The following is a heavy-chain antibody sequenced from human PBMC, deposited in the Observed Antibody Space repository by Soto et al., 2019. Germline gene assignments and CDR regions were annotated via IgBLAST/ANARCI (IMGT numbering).Heavy chain of an antibody. Sequence: RLSCAASGFTFSSYAMSWVRQAPGKGLEWVSAISGSGGSTYYADSVKGRFTISRDNSKNTLSLQMNSLRAEDTAVYYCAKGLPAAAGSAYYFDYWGQGTLVTVSS. CDR1: GFTFSSYA. J-gene: IGHJ4*02. D-gene: IGHD6-13*01. V-gene: IGHV3-23*01. CDR2: ISGSGGST. CDR3: AKGLPAAAGSAYYFDY.